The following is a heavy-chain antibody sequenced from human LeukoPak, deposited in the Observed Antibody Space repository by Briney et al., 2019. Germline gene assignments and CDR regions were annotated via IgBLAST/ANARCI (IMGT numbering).Heavy chain of an antibody. D-gene: IGHD1-1*01. J-gene: IGHJ4*03. CDR2: INHRGDT. CDR1: GFTFSDYS. V-gene: IGHV4-34*01. Sequence: PGGSLRLSCAASGFTFSDYSMNWIRQSPGKGLEWIAEINHRGDTNYNPSVKSRVTISVDTSKNQFSLKVTSLTAADTAVYYCARGPTISETGYFDYWGQGTLVTVSS. CDR3: ARGPTISETGYFDY.